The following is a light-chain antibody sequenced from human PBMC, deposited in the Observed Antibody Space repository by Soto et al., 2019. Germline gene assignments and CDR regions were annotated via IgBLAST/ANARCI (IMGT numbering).Light chain of an antibody. CDR3: AAWDDSLSSYV. J-gene: IGLJ1*01. V-gene: IGLV1-44*01. CDR1: ISNIGSNV. CDR2: NNN. Sequence: QSVLTQPPSASGTPGQRVTISCSGSISNIGSNVIDWYQQLPGTAPKLLIYNNNQRPSGVPDRFSGSKSGTSASLAISGLQSEDEADYYCAAWDDSLSSYVFGTATKLTVL.